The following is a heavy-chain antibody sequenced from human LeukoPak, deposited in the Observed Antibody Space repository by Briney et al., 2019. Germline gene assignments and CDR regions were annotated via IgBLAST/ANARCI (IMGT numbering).Heavy chain of an antibody. V-gene: IGHV3-23*01. Sequence: GGSLRLSCTVSGFTFSNYAMTWVRQAPGKGREWVSSIRGSDGGTHYAGSVKGRFTISRDNSKNTLFLQMNSLRGEDTAIYYCARDPNGDYIGAFDMGAPGTMVTVSS. CDR3: ARDPNGDYIGAFDM. J-gene: IGHJ3*02. D-gene: IGHD4-17*01. CDR2: IRGSDGGT. CDR1: GFTFSNYA.